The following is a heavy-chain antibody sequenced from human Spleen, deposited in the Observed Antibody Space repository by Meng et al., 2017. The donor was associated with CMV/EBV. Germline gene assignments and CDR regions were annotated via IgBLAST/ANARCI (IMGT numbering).Heavy chain of an antibody. D-gene: IGHD4-11*01. CDR1: GFTFSDYY. V-gene: IGHV3-11*04. CDR3: ARDLDYYSNYLPDY. Sequence: GESLKISCAASGFTFSDYYMSWIRQAPGKGLEWVSYISSSGSTIYYADSVKGRFTISRDNAKNTLYLQMNSLRAEDTAVYYCARDLDYYSNYLPDYWGQGTLVTVSS. CDR2: ISSSGSTI. J-gene: IGHJ4*02.